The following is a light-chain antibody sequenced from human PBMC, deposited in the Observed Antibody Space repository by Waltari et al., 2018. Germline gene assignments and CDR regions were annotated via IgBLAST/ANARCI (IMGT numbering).Light chain of an antibody. J-gene: IGKJ1*01. CDR2: GAS. V-gene: IGKV3-15*01. CDR3: QQYNNWLWT. CDR1: QSVSSN. Sequence: ETVMTQSPATLSVSPGERATLSCRASQSVSSNLAWYQQKPGQAPRLPIYGASTRATGIPARFSGSGSGTEFTLTISSLQSEDFAVYYCQQYNNWLWTFGQGTKVEIK.